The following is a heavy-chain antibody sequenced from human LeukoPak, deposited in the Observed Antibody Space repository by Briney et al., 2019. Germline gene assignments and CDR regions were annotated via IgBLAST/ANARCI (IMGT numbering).Heavy chain of an antibody. Sequence: GGSLRLSCAASGFSFSVYGMNWVRQAPGKGLEWVSSISDRGGDTYYADSVKGRFTVSRDNSKNTLYLQMNYLRAEDTAVYYCAKRVPYSSSAAYFDYWGQGTLVTVSS. CDR3: AKRVPYSSSAAYFDY. CDR2: ISDRGGDT. D-gene: IGHD6-6*01. CDR1: GFSFSVYG. V-gene: IGHV3-23*01. J-gene: IGHJ4*02.